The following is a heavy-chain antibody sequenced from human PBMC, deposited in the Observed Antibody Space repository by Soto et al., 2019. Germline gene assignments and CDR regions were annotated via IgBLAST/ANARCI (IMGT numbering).Heavy chain of an antibody. V-gene: IGHV3-7*01. J-gene: IGHJ4*02. D-gene: IGHD2-8*01. CDR3: ARSRNGEFDY. CDR2: IKQDARDK. Sequence: EVQLVESGGDLVQPGESLRLSCAASGFTFSSYYMSWVRQAPGKGLEWVANIKQDARDKFYVDSVKDRFTISRDNAQNVLFLQMKSLRVEDTAVYYCARSRNGEFDYWGQGTLVTVSS. CDR1: GFTFSSYY.